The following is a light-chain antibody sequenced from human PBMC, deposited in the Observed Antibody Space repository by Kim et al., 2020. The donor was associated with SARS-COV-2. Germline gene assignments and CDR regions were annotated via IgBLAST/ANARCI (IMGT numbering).Light chain of an antibody. V-gene: IGLV3-1*01. CDR2: QDS. Sequence: VPPGKTASITCSGDKVGDKYACWYQKKPGQSPVLVIYQDSKRPSGIPERFSGSNSGNTATLTISGTQAMDEADYYCQAWDSSTVVFGGGTQLTVL. CDR1: KVGDKY. CDR3: QAWDSSTVV. J-gene: IGLJ2*01.